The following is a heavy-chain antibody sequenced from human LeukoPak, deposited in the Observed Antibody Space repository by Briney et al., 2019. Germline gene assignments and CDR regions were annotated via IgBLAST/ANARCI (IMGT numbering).Heavy chain of an antibody. CDR3: ASGRQLGY. CDR2: IKEDGSEK. CDR1: GFTFSNYW. D-gene: IGHD6-13*01. V-gene: IGHV3-7*01. Sequence: PGGPLRLSCAASGFTFSNYWMSWVRQAPGKGREWVANIKEDGSEKYYVDSVKGRFAISRDNARNSLYLQMNSLRAEDTAVYYCASGRQLGYWGQGTLVTVSS. J-gene: IGHJ4*02.